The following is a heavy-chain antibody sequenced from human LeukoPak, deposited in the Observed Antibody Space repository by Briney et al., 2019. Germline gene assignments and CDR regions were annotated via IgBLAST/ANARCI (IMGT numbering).Heavy chain of an antibody. CDR1: GFTFDDYG. CDR2: INWNGGST. D-gene: IGHD3-22*01. V-gene: IGHV3-20*04. J-gene: IGHJ4*02. CDR3: ARDGASYYYDSSGYPYYFDY. Sequence: GGSLRLSCAASGFTFDDYGMSWVRQAPGKGLEWVSGINWNGGSTGYADSVKGRSTISRDNAKNSLYLQMNSLRAEDTALYYCARDGASYYYDSSGYPYYFDYWGQGTLVTVSS.